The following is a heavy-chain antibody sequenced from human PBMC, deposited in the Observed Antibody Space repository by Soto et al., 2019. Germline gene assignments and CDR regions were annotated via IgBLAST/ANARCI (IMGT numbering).Heavy chain of an antibody. CDR1: GFTVSSNY. D-gene: IGHD2-15*01. V-gene: IGHV3-53*01. J-gene: IGHJ6*02. Sequence: EVQLVESGGGLIQPGGSLRLSCAASGFTVSSNYMSWVRQAPGKGLEWVSVINSGGSTYYADSVKGRFTISRDNSKNKRYLQMNSLRAEDTAVYYCARGGYCSGGSCYSRRYYGMDVWGQGTTVTVSS. CDR2: INSGGST. CDR3: ARGGYCSGGSCYSRRYYGMDV.